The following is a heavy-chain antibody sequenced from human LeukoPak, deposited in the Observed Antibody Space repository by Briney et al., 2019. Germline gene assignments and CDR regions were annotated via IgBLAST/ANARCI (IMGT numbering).Heavy chain of an antibody. CDR2: ISSSSSYK. D-gene: IGHD4-17*01. Sequence: GGSLRLSCAASGFTFSSYSMNWVRQAPGKGLEWVSSISSSSSYKYYADSVKGRFTISRDNAKNSLYLQMNSLRAEDTAVYYCARDAVTTRVAAEFDYWGQGTLVTVSS. V-gene: IGHV3-21*01. CDR1: GFTFSSYS. J-gene: IGHJ4*02. CDR3: ARDAVTTRVAAEFDY.